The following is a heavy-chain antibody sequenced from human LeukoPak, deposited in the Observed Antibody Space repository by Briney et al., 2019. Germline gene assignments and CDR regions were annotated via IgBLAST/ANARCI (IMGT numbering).Heavy chain of an antibody. Sequence: SETLSLPCTDSGGSISSYYWSWIRQPPGKGLEWIGYIYYSGGTNYNPSLKSRVTISVDTSKNQFSLKLSSVTAADTAVYYCARDLRRYFDYWGQGTLVTVSS. CDR2: IYYSGGT. CDR1: GGSISSYY. CDR3: ARDLRRYFDY. V-gene: IGHV4-59*01. D-gene: IGHD3-10*01. J-gene: IGHJ4*02.